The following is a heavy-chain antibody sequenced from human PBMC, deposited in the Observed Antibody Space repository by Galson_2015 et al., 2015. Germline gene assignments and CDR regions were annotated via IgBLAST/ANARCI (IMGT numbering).Heavy chain of an antibody. CDR3: ARDAHGDGGLGGGFDF. Sequence: SLRLSCAASGFIFGNFGMHWVRQAPGKGLEWLAIIWHDGSNKYYAESVRGRFTISRDDSKNLVYLQMNSLRVEDTALYYCARDAHGDGGLGGGFDFWGQGTVVTVSS. V-gene: IGHV3-33*01. CDR1: GFIFGNFG. J-gene: IGHJ4*02. D-gene: IGHD1-26*01. CDR2: IWHDGSNK.